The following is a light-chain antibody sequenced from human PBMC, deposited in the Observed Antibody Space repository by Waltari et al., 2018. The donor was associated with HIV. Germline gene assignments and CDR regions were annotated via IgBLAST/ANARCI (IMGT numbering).Light chain of an antibody. CDR1: QGISSY. CDR3: QQYYSYPPLT. CDR2: TAS. V-gene: IGKV1-8*01. J-gene: IGKJ4*01. Sequence: AIRMTQSPSSFSASPGDRVTIPCRASQGISSYLAWYQQKPGKAPKLLIYTASTLQSGVPSRFSGSGSGTDFTLTISCLQSEDFATYYCQQYYSYPPLTFGGGTKVEIK.